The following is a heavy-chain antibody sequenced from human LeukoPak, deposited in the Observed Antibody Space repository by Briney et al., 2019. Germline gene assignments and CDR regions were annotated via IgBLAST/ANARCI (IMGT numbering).Heavy chain of an antibody. Sequence: SVKVSCKASGGTFSSYAISWVRQAPGQGLEWMGGIIPIFGTANYAQKFQGRVTITTDESTSTAYMELSSLRSEDTAVNYCARDRDGYSPYFDYWGQGTLVTVSS. D-gene: IGHD5-24*01. J-gene: IGHJ4*02. V-gene: IGHV1-69*05. CDR3: ARDRDGYSPYFDY. CDR2: IIPIFGTA. CDR1: GGTFSSYA.